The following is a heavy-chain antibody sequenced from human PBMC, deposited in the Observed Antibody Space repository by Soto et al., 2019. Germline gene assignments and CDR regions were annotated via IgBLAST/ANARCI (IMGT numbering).Heavy chain of an antibody. Sequence: GASVKGSCKAAGGTFSSDTISWVRQAPGRGLEWMGRIIPILGIANYAQKFQGRVTITADKSTSTAYMELSSLRSEDTAVYYCASEPPSIAARLYYYYYTDVWGKGTTVTVSS. CDR2: IIPILGIA. D-gene: IGHD6-6*01. J-gene: IGHJ6*03. V-gene: IGHV1-69*02. CDR3: ASEPPSIAARLYYYYYTDV. CDR1: GGTFSSDT.